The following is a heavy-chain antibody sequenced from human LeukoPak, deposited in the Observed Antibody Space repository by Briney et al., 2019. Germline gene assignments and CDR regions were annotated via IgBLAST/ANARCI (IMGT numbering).Heavy chain of an antibody. CDR3: ATALVKNAHTCFDY. CDR2: FDPEDGET. Sequence: VSXKVXGYTLTELSMHWVRQAPGKGLEXMGGFDPEDGETIYAQKFQGRVTMTEDTSTDTAYMELSSLRSEDTAVYYCATALVKNAHTCFDYWGQGTLVTVSS. CDR1: GYTLTELS. J-gene: IGHJ4*02. V-gene: IGHV1-24*01. D-gene: IGHD1-1*01.